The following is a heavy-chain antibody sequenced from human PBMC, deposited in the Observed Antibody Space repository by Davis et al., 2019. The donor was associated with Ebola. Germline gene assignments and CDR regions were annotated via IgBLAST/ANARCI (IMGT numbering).Heavy chain of an antibody. CDR3: ARDGTIAADDAFDI. J-gene: IGHJ3*02. CDR2: IIPIFGTA. CDR1: AGTFSSYA. D-gene: IGHD6-13*01. Sequence: SVKVSCKASAGTFSSYAISWVRQAPGQGLEWMGGIIPIFGTANYSQKCQGRVTITADESTSTAYMELSSLRSEETAVYYCARDGTIAADDAFDIWGQGTMVTVSS. V-gene: IGHV1-69*13.